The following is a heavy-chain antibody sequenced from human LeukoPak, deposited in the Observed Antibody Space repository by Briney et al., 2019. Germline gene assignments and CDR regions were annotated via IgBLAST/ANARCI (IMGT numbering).Heavy chain of an antibody. Sequence: ASVTVSCKAPGYIFTTYGISWVRQAPGQGLEWMGWISGYNDDTNYAQKLQGRVTMTTDTSTSTAYMELRSLTSDDTAVYYCARDHGFSGGSYFDTFDIWGRGSMVTVSS. CDR2: ISGYNDDT. J-gene: IGHJ3*02. CDR3: ARDHGFSGGSYFDTFDI. D-gene: IGHD1-26*01. CDR1: GYIFTTYG. V-gene: IGHV1-18*01.